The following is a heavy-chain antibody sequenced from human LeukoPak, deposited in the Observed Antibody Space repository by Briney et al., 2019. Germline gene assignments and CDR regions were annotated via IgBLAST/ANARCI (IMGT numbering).Heavy chain of an antibody. CDR1: GFTFSSYW. Sequence: GGSLRLSCAASGFTFSSYWMSWVRQAPGKGLEWVANIKQDGSGKYYVDSVKGRFTISRDNAKNSLYLQMNSLRAEDTAVYYCARAPDTIFGVVKAFDYWGQGTLVTVSS. D-gene: IGHD3-3*01. J-gene: IGHJ4*02. V-gene: IGHV3-7*01. CDR2: IKQDGSGK. CDR3: ARAPDTIFGVVKAFDY.